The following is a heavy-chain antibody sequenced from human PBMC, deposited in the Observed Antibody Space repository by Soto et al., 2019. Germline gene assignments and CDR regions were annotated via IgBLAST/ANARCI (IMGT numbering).Heavy chain of an antibody. Sequence: QVQLVESGGGVVQPGRSLRLSCAASGFTFSSYGMHWVRQAPGKGLEWVAVISYDGSNKYYADSVKGRFTISRDNSKNTLYLQMNSLRAEDTAVYYCANDVIAVAGHSLDYYYYGMDVWGQGTTVTVSS. J-gene: IGHJ6*02. CDR1: GFTFSSYG. V-gene: IGHV3-30*18. CDR3: ANDVIAVAGHSLDYYYYGMDV. CDR2: ISYDGSNK. D-gene: IGHD6-19*01.